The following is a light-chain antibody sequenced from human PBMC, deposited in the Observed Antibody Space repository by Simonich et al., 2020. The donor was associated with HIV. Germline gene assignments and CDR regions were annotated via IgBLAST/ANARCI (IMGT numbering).Light chain of an antibody. V-gene: IGKV1-5*03. Sequence: DIQMTQSPSTLSASVGHRVTITGRARHSIRPWLAWYHQKPGKAPKLLIYKASRLESGVPSRFSGSGSGTEFTLTISSLQPDDFATYSCQQYNSYPRTFGQGTKLEIK. CDR2: KAS. CDR1: HSIRPW. CDR3: QQYNSYPRT. J-gene: IGKJ2*01.